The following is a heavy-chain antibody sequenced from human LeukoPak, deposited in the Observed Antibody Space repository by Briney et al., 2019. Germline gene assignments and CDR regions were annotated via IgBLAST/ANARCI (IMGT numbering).Heavy chain of an antibody. CDR3: ARVSSGRPFDY. V-gene: IGHV1-2*02. CDR1: GYTLTGYY. J-gene: IGHJ4*02. Sequence: AASVKVSCKASGYTLTGYYMHWVRQAPGQGLEWMGWINPNSGGTNYAQKFQGRVTMTRDTSISTAYMELSRLRSDDTAVYYCARVSSGRPFDYWGQGTLVTVSS. CDR2: INPNSGGT. D-gene: IGHD6-19*01.